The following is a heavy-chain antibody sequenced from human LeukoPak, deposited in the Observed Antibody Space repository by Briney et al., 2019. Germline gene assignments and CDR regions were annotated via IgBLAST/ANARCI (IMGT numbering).Heavy chain of an antibody. Sequence: GGSLRLSCAASGFTFSSYAMSWVRQAPGKGLEWVAVISNDGSKKYYADSVKGRFTISRDNSKNTLSLQVSSLRTEDTAVYYCAKDRYSYAFEYSDSWGQGTLVTVSS. CDR3: AKDRYSYAFEYSDS. CDR1: GFTFSSYA. V-gene: IGHV3-30*18. J-gene: IGHJ4*02. D-gene: IGHD5-18*01. CDR2: ISNDGSKK.